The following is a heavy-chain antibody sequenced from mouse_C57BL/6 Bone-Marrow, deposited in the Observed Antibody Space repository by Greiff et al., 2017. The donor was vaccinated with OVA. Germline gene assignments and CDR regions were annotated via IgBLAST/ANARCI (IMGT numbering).Heavy chain of an antibody. CDR1: GYTFTDYE. V-gene: IGHV1-15*01. J-gene: IGHJ3*01. CDR3: TRERFAY. Sequence: VQLQQSGAELVRPGASVTLSCKASGYTFTDYEMHWVKQTPVHGLEWIGAIDPETGGTAYNQKFKGKAILTADKSASTAYMELRSLTSEDSAVYYCTRERFAYWGQGTLVTVSA. CDR2: IDPETGGT.